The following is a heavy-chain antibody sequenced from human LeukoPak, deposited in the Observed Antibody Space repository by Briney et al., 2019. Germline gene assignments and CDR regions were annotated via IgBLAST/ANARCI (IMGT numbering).Heavy chain of an antibody. CDR2: INSSGST. J-gene: IGHJ6*02. CDR1: GASISTYY. V-gene: IGHV4-4*07. CDR3: ARASGNYGNHGMDV. Sequence: SETLSLTCSVSGASISTYYWNWIRQAAGKGLEWIGRINSSGSTNYSTSLKIRVTMSADTYNNPISLKLSSVTAADTAMYFCARASGNYGNHGMDVWGQGTTVTVS. D-gene: IGHD1-7*01.